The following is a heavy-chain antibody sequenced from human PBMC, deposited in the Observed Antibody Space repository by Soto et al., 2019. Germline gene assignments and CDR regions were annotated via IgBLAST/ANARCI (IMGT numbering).Heavy chain of an antibody. D-gene: IGHD3-10*01. CDR1: GYTFTGYY. CDR3: ARELLWFGELLPQYYYGLDV. CDR2: INPNSGGT. Sequence: ASVKVSCKASGYTFTGYYMHWVRQAPGQGLEWMGWINPNSGGTNYAQKFQGWVTMTRDTSISTAYMELSRLRSDDTAVYYCARELLWFGELLPQYYYGLDVWGQGTTVTVSS. V-gene: IGHV1-2*04. J-gene: IGHJ6*02.